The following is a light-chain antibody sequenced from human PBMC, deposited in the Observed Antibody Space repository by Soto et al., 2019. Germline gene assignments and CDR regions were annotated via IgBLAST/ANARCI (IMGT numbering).Light chain of an antibody. V-gene: IGKV3D-15*01. CDR1: QNVNSN. J-gene: IGKJ1*01. Sequence: EVVVTQSPATLSPSPGERASLSCRTSQNVNSNLAWYQQKPGQAPRLLIYAASTRAAGIPARFSGSGSATEFTLTISSLQSEDFAVYYCQQYDDWPPWTFGQGTKVESK. CDR2: AAS. CDR3: QQYDDWPPWT.